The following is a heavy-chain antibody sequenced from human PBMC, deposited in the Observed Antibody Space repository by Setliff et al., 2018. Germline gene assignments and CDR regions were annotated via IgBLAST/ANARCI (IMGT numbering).Heavy chain of an antibody. CDR1: GGSLSDYY. V-gene: IGHV4-34*01. Sequence: SETLSLTCTVYGGSLSDYYWSWIRQPPGKGLEWIVEINHSGSTNYSPSLKSRVTISVDMSKNQLSLKLSSVTAADTAAYYCARLSWNGLRYYGLDVWGQGTTVTVSS. CDR2: INHSGST. CDR3: ARLSWNGLRYYGLDV. D-gene: IGHD3-3*01. J-gene: IGHJ6*02.